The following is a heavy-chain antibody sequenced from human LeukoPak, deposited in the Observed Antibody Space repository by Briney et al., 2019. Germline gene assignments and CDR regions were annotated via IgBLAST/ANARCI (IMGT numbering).Heavy chain of an antibody. CDR2: INHSGST. V-gene: IGHV4-34*01. CDR1: GGSFSGYY. J-gene: IGHJ4*02. CDR3: ARMDTFMVLAY. D-gene: IGHD5-18*01. Sequence: SETLSLTCAVYGGSFSGYYWSWIRQPPGKGLEWIGEINHSGSTNYNPSLKSRVTISVDTSKNQFSLKLSPVTAADTAVYYCARMDTFMVLAYWGQGTLVTVSS.